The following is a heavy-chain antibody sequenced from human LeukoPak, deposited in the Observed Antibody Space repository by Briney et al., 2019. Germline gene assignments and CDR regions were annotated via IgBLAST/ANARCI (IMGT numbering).Heavy chain of an antibody. V-gene: IGHV3-53*01. J-gene: IGHJ4*02. CDR1: GFTVSSNC. D-gene: IGHD3-22*01. CDR2: ICSGGST. CDR3: ARRAGDYSHPYDY. Sequence: GGSLRLSCAASGFTVSSNCMSWVRQAPGKGLEWVSLICSGGSTYYADSVKGRFTISRDNSKNTLYLQMNSLRAEDTAVYYCARRAGDYSHPYDYWGQGTLVTVSS.